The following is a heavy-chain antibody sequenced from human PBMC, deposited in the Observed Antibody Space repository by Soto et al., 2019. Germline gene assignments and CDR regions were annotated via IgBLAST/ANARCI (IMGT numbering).Heavy chain of an antibody. D-gene: IGHD3-10*01. CDR1: GFTFSSYG. CDR2: IAYDGSNE. Sequence: QVQLVESGGGVVQPGGTLRLSCAASGFTFSSYGMQWVRQAPGKGLEWVAVIAYDGSNEYYVDSVKGRFTISRDNSKNTLYLQMDSLRAEDTAVYYCAKGEVRGIIPSYFDYWGLGTLVTVSS. V-gene: IGHV3-30*18. CDR3: AKGEVRGIIPSYFDY. J-gene: IGHJ4*02.